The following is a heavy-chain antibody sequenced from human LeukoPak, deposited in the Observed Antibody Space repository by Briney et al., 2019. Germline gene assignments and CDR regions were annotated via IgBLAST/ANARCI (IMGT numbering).Heavy chain of an antibody. CDR1: GFTFYDYA. V-gene: IGHV3-9*01. CDR3: AKARLVYYYYYGMDV. J-gene: IGHJ6*02. CDR2: ISWNSGNI. Sequence: PGRSLRLSCAASGFTFYDYAMHWVRQAPGKGLEWVSGISWNSGNIGYADSVKGRFTISRDNAKNSLYLQMNSLRAEDTALYYCAKARLVYYYYYGMDVWGQGTTVTVSS. D-gene: IGHD6-19*01.